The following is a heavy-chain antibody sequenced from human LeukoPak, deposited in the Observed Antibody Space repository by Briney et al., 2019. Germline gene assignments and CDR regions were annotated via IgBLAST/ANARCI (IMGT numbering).Heavy chain of an antibody. V-gene: IGHV3-30-3*01. Sequence: GGSLRLSCAASGFTFSSYAMHWVRQAPGKGLEWVAVISYDGSNKYYADSVKGRFTISRDNSKNTLYLQMNSLRAEDTAVYYCARGRGVAATSGFDYWGQGTLVTVSS. J-gene: IGHJ4*02. CDR3: ARGRGVAATSGFDY. CDR2: ISYDGSNK. D-gene: IGHD2-15*01. CDR1: GFTFSSYA.